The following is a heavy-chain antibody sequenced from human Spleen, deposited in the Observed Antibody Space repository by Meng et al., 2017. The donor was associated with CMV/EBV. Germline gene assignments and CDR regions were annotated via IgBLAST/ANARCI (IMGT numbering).Heavy chain of an antibody. D-gene: IGHD3-10*01. CDR2: IKEDGNYK. V-gene: IGHV3-7*01. CDR3: ARDYYGPPTNDAFDI. J-gene: IGHJ3*02. Sequence: GESLKISCAVSGFSFSGFWMSWVRQAPGKGLEWVANIKEDGNYKYYVDSVKGRFSISRDNAKNSLYLQMNSLRGEDTAVYYCARDYYGPPTNDAFDIWGQGTMVTVSS. CDR1: GFSFSGFW.